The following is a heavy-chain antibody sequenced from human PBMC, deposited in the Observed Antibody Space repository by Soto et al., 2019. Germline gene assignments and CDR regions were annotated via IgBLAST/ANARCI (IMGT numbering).Heavy chain of an antibody. V-gene: IGHV1-2*04. CDR3: SRDGGVYGVYDY. J-gene: IGHJ4*02. CDR1: GYTFTGYY. Sequence: QVQLVQSGAEVKKPGASVKVSCKASGYTFTGYYVHWVRQAPGQGLEWMGWINPKTGDTHYGQKLPGWVTMTRDTSISTLYMELRRLTSDDTAVYYCSRDGGVYGVYDYWGQGTLVTVSS. D-gene: IGHD4-17*01. CDR2: INPKTGDT.